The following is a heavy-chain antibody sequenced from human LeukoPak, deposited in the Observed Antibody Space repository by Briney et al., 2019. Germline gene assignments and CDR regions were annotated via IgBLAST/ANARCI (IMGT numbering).Heavy chain of an antibody. CDR2: MNRDGSEK. D-gene: IGHD3-16*01. V-gene: IGHV3-7*01. J-gene: IGHJ6*02. CDR1: GFTFCSYW. Sequence: GGSLRLSCAAPGFTFCSYWVSWGRQAPGKGLGRVGNMNRDGSEKNYVDSIKGRFTISRDNAANSLYLQMNSLRVEGTAVYYCARDGGIIRFGGQDVWGQGTTVIVS. CDR3: ARDGGIIRFGGQDV.